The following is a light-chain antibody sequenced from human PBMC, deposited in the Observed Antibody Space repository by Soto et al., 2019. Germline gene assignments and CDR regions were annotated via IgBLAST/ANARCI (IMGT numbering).Light chain of an antibody. Sequence: DIQISQYHSSMTASAGDSVTITCRASQGSSNWLAWYRQQPGKALDXLISSASSLQSGVPSRFSEMESRTDGAINISSQQTGDSEIYDCQQSDCFPITFGQGTQLEIK. CDR1: QGSSNW. V-gene: IGKV1D-12*01. CDR2: SAS. J-gene: IGKJ5*01. CDR3: QQSDCFPIT.